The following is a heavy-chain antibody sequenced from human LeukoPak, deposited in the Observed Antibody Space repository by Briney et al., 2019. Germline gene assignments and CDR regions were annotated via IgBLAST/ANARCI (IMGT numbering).Heavy chain of an antibody. D-gene: IGHD4-17*01. CDR1: GGSISSSSYY. CDR3: ARVRTFYGDADY. J-gene: IGHJ4*02. Sequence: SEPLCLTCTVSGGSISSSSYYWGWIRQPKGKGLEWIGIIYYSESTNYNPSLKSRVAISVDTSKNQFSLKLSSVTAADTAVYYCARVRTFYGDADYWGQGTLVTVSS. CDR2: IYYSEST. V-gene: IGHV4-39*07.